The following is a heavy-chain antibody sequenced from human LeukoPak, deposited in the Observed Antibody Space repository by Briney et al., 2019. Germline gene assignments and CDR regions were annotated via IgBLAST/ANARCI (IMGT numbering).Heavy chain of an antibody. J-gene: IGHJ4*02. Sequence: SGGSLRLSCAASGFTVSSNYMSRVRQAPGKGLEWVSVIYSGGSTYYADSVKGRFTISRDNSKNTLYLQMNSLRAEDTAVYYCARGSIAVAATEYWGQETLVTVSS. CDR3: ARGSIAVAATEY. CDR1: GFTVSSNY. D-gene: IGHD6-19*01. CDR2: IYSGGST. V-gene: IGHV3-53*01.